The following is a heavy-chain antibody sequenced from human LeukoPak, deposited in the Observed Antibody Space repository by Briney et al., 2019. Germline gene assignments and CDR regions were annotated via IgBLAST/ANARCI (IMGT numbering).Heavy chain of an antibody. CDR3: ARAPHFFDTSGSRYYFDY. Sequence: SETLSLTCTVSGGSISSYCWSWIRQPPGKGLEWIGYIYYSGSTNYNPSLKSRVTISVYTSKNQFSLKLTSVTAADTAVYYCARAPHFFDTSGSRYYFDYWGQGALVTVSS. D-gene: IGHD3-22*01. CDR2: IYYSGST. J-gene: IGHJ4*02. CDR1: GGSISSYC. V-gene: IGHV4-59*08.